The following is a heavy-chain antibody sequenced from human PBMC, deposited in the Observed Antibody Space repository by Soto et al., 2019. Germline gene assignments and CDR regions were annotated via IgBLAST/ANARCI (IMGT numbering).Heavy chain of an antibody. J-gene: IGHJ4*02. CDR2: IYHSGST. CDR1: GGSISSSNW. Sequence: SETLSLTCAVSGGSISSSNWCSWVRQPPGKGLEWIGEIYHSGSTNYNPSLKSRVTISVDKSKNQFSLKLGSVTAADTAVYYCARGRVGATSLDYWGQGTLVTVSS. CDR3: ARGRVGATSLDY. V-gene: IGHV4-4*02. D-gene: IGHD1-26*01.